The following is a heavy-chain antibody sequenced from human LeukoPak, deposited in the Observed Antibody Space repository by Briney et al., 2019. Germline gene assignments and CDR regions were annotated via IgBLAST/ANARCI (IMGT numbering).Heavy chain of an antibody. V-gene: IGHV3-21*01. Sequence: GGSLRLSCAASGFTFSSYNMNWVRQAPGAGLEWVSSISSSSTNIYYADSVKGRFTISRDNAKNSLYLQMSSLRAEDTAVYYCARGRGSSWDYFFDFWGQGTLVTVSS. CDR3: ARGRGSSWDYFFDF. J-gene: IGHJ4*02. CDR1: GFTFSSYN. CDR2: ISSSSTNI. D-gene: IGHD6-13*01.